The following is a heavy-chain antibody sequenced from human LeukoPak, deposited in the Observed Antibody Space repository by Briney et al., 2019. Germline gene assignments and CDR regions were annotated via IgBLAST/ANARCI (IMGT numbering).Heavy chain of an antibody. Sequence: ASVKASCKASGYTFTGYYIHWVRQAPGQGLEWMGWIDPKSGGTKYAQKFQGRVTMTRDTSISTAYMELSRLTSDDTAVYYCARDGSSSGFDPWGQATLVTVSS. CDR2: IDPKSGGT. D-gene: IGHD6-6*01. V-gene: IGHV1-2*02. CDR3: ARDGSSSGFDP. J-gene: IGHJ5*02. CDR1: GYTFTGYY.